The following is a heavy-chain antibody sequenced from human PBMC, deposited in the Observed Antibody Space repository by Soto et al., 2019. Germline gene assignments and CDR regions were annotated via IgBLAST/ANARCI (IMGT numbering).Heavy chain of an antibody. CDR1: GYTFTSYG. D-gene: IGHD2-2*02. Sequence: VKVSCKASGYTFTSYGISWVRQAPGQGLEWMGWISAYNGNTNYAQKLQGRVTMTTDTSTSTAYMELRSLRSDDTAVYYCARDWGVPAAIDYYYGMDVWGQGTTVTVSS. CDR2: ISAYNGNT. V-gene: IGHV1-18*01. J-gene: IGHJ6*02. CDR3: ARDWGVPAAIDYYYGMDV.